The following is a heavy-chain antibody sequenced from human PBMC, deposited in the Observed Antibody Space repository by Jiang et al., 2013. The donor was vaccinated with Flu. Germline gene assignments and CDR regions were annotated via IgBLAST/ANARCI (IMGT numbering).Heavy chain of an antibody. Sequence: QLLESGGGLVQPGGSLRLSCAASGFTFSSYAMSWVRQAPGKGLEWVSAISGSGGSTYYADSVKGRFTISRDNSKNTLYLQMNSLRAEDTAVYYCAKDLVPGIAAVRRGSDYWGQGTLVTVSS. CDR2: ISGSGGST. J-gene: IGHJ4*02. V-gene: IGHV3-23*01. CDR1: GFTFSSYA. CDR3: AKDLVPGIAAVRRGSDY. D-gene: IGHD6-13*01.